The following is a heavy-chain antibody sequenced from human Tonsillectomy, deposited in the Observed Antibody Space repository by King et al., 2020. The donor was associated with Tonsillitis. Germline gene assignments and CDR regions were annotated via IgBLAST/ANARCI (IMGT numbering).Heavy chain of an antibody. CDR1: GFTFSTYA. D-gene: IGHD3-3*01. CDR3: ARDAGVVTTYGMDV. CDR2: ISFDGSDK. Sequence: VQLVESGEGVVQPGRSLRLSCAVSGFTFSTYAMHWVRQAPGKGLKWVAVISFDGSDKYYADSVKGRFTISRDNSKNTLFLQMNSLRAEDTAMYYCARDAGVVTTYGMDVWGQGTTVTVSS. V-gene: IGHV3-30*01. J-gene: IGHJ6*02.